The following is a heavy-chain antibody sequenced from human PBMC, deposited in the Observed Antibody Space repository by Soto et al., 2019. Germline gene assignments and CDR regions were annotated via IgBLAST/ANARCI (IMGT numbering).Heavy chain of an antibody. V-gene: IGHV3-53*01. CDR2: IYSGGST. J-gene: IGHJ6*02. Sequence: PGGSLRLSCAASGFTVSSNYMSWVRQAPGKGLEWVSVIYSGGSTYYADSVKGRFTISRDNSKNTLYLQMNSLRAEDTAVYYCARDRAIAAAGTRSHYGMDVWGQGTTVTVSS. D-gene: IGHD6-13*01. CDR1: GFTVSSNY. CDR3: ARDRAIAAAGTRSHYGMDV.